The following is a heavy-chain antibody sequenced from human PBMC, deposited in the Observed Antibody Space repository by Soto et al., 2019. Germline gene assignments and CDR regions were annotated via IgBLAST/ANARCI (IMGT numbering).Heavy chain of an antibody. CDR3: ASRTRLGGGVEV. Sequence: PVDSLKISFEFSGYSFTNYLIFFVLQMPGKGLEWMGIIYPGDSDTRYSPSFQGQVSISADKSINTAYLQWSSLEASDTAIYYCASRTRLGGGVEVWGPGTTVKVYS. CDR2: IYPGDSDT. V-gene: IGHV5-51*01. CDR1: GYSFTNYL. D-gene: IGHD3-16*01. J-gene: IGHJ6*01.